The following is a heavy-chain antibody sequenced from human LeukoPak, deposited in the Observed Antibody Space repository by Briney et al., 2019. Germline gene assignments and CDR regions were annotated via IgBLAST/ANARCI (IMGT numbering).Heavy chain of an antibody. CDR1: GGTFSSYA. Sequence: AASVKVSCKASGGTFSSYAISWVRQAPGQGLEWMGGIIPTFGTANYAQKFQGRVTITTDESTSTAYMELSSLRSEDTAVYYCARGPLGYYYYMDVWGKGTTVTVSS. CDR2: IIPTFGTA. V-gene: IGHV1-69*05. J-gene: IGHJ6*03. CDR3: ARGPLGYYYYMDV.